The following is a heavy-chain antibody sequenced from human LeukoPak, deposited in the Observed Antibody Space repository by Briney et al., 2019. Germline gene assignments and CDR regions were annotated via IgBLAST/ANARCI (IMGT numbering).Heavy chain of an antibody. D-gene: IGHD2-15*01. CDR1: GYTFTSYG. CDR3: ARRSGLCESCSGGSCYPFDY. CDR2: ISAYNGDT. Sequence: EASVKVSCKASGYTFTSYGITWVRQAPGQGLEWVGWISAYNGDTNYAQKLQGRVTMTTDTSTSTAYMELRSLRSDDTAVYYCARRSGLCESCSGGSCYPFDYWGQGTLVTVSS. J-gene: IGHJ4*02. V-gene: IGHV1-18*01.